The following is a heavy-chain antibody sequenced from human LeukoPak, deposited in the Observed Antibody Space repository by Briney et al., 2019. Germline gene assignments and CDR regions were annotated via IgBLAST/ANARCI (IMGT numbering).Heavy chain of an antibody. J-gene: IGHJ4*02. CDR3: ARGNPGYSGYVYFDY. CDR1: GYTFTGYY. CDR2: INPNSGGT. V-gene: IGHV1-2*02. D-gene: IGHD5-12*01. Sequence: ASVKVSCKASGYTFTGYYMHWVRQAPGQGLEWMGWINPNSGGTNYAQKFQGRVTMTRDTSISTAYMELSRLRSDDTAVYYCARGNPGYSGYVYFDYWGQGTLVTVSS.